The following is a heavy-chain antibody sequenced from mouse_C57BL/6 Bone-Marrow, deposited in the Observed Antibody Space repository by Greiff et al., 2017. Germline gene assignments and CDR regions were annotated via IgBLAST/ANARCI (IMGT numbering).Heavy chain of an antibody. D-gene: IGHD2-12*01. V-gene: IGHV1-82*01. J-gene: IGHJ2*01. CDR3: ARSYSYYFDY. CDR1: GYAFSSSW. CDR2: IYPGDGDT. Sequence: QVQLQQSGPELVKPGASVKISCKASGYAFSSSWMNWVKQRPGKGLEWIGRIYPGDGDTNYNGKFKGKATLTADKSSSTAYMQLSSLTSEYSAVYFCARSYSYYFDYWGQGTTLTVSS.